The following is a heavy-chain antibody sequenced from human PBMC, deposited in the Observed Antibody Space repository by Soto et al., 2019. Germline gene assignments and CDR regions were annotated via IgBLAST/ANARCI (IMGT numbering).Heavy chain of an antibody. CDR2: IYHSGST. CDR1: GGSISGGGYS. J-gene: IGHJ6*02. D-gene: IGHD3-3*01. CDR3: ARDAYYDFWSDLRYYYGMDV. V-gene: IGHV4-30-2*01. Sequence: SETLSLTCAVSGGSISGGGYSGSWSRQPPGKGLEWIGYIYHSGSTYYNPSLESRVTISVDRSKNQFSLKLSSVTAADTAVYYCARDAYYDFWSDLRYYYGMDVGGQGTTVTAP.